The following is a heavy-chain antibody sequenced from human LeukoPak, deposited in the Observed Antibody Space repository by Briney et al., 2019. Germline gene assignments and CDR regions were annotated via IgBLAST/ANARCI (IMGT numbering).Heavy chain of an antibody. D-gene: IGHD3-3*01. V-gene: IGHV2-5*01. CDR3: AHSSEFCSGYYTGY. J-gene: IGHJ4*02. CDR1: GVLVRTSGGG. Sequence: ESGPTLLHLSRTLTLTCSLSGVLVRTSGGGGGWIRQAPEKDLEWLALIYWNHDKRYSPSLKSRLTITKYTSKNQVVLTMTNTDPVDTATYYCAHSSEFCSGYYTGYWGQGTLVTVSS. CDR2: IYWNHDK.